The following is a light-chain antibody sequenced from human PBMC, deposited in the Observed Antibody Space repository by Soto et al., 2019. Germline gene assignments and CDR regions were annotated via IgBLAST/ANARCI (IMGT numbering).Light chain of an antibody. CDR1: SGHSNYA. Sequence: QLVLTQSPSASASLGASVKLTCTLSSGHSNYAIAWHQQQSEKGPRYLMKLNSDGSHSKGDGIPDRFSGSSSGAERYLTISSLQADEAADYCCQTWGSGIVVFGGGTKLTVL. J-gene: IGLJ2*01. CDR2: LNSDGSH. V-gene: IGLV4-69*01. CDR3: QTWGSGIVV.